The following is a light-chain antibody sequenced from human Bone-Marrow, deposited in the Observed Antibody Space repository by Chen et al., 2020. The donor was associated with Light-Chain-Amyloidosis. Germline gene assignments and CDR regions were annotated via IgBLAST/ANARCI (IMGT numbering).Light chain of an antibody. CDR1: QTISSNY. CDR3: QQYGTSPLT. V-gene: IGKV3-20*01. CDR2: GSS. J-gene: IGKJ4*01. Sequence: EIVLTQSPGTLSLSPGEGANLSCRASQTISSNYLTWYQQQFGRAPRLLIYGSSSRATGIPDRFTGSGSGTDFTLTINRLEPEDFAMYYCQQYGTSPLTFGGGTKVEIK.